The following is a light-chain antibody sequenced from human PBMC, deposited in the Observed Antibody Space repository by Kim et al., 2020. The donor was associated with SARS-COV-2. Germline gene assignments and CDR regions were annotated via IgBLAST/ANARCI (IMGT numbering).Light chain of an antibody. V-gene: IGLV1-44*01. CDR2: SND. J-gene: IGLJ3*02. Sequence: QAVVTQPPSASGTPGQRVTISCSGSSSNIGSNVVNWYQQLPGTAPKLLIYSNDYRPSGVPDRFPGSKSGTSASLAISGLQSEDEADYYCVAWDDSLNGSVFGGGTQLTVL. CDR1: SSNIGSNV. CDR3: VAWDDSLNGSV.